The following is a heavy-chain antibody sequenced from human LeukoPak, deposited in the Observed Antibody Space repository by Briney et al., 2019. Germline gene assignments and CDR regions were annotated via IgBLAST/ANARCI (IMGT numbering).Heavy chain of an antibody. CDR2: INSDGSST. J-gene: IGHJ4*02. V-gene: IGHV3-74*01. D-gene: IGHD7-27*01. Sequence: PGGSLRLSCAASGFTFSSYWMHWGRQDPGKGQVWVSRINSDGSSTSYADSVKGRFTISRDNAKSTLYLQMNSLAAEDTAVYYCARDLTGDAYRGQGTLVTVSS. CDR3: ARDLTGDAY. CDR1: GFTFSSYW.